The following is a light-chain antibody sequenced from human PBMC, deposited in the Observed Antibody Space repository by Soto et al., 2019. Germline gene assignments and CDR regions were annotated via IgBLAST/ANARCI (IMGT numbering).Light chain of an antibody. CDR3: QQYNSYSRRLT. J-gene: IGKJ4*01. CDR1: QSISSW. CDR2: KAS. V-gene: IGKV1-5*03. Sequence: DIQMTQSPSTLSASVGDRVTITCRASQSISSWLAWYQQKPGKAPKLLIYKASSLESGVPSRFSGSGSGTEFTLTISSLPPDDFATYDCQQYNSYSRRLTFGGGTKVEIK.